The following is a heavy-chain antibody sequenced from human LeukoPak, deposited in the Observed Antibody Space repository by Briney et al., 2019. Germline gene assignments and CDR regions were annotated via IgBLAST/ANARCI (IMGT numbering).Heavy chain of an antibody. D-gene: IGHD3-3*01. CDR3: ARGDGYDFWSGYYTTSYYFDY. CDR1: GYTFTSYG. CDR2: ISAYNGNT. V-gene: IGHV1-18*01. J-gene: IGHJ4*02. Sequence: ASVKVSCKASGYTFTSYGISWVRQAPGQGLEWMGWISAYNGNTNYAQKFQGRVTMTRDTSISTAYMELSRLRSDDTAVYYCARGDGYDFWSGYYTTSYYFDYWGQGTLVTVSS.